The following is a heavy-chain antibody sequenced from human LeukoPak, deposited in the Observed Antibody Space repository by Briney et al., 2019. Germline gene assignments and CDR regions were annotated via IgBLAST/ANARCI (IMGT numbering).Heavy chain of an antibody. V-gene: IGHV3-11*05. D-gene: IGHD4-23*01. CDR1: GFTFSDHY. CDR2: ISSGSTYT. Sequence: GGSLRLSCEVSGFTFSDHYMSWIRQAPGKRLEWVSYISSGSTYTNYADSVEGRFAISRDNAKNSLYLQMNSLRAEDTAVYYCARGDYGGDYFDYWGQGTLVTVSS. CDR3: ARGDYGGDYFDY. J-gene: IGHJ4*02.